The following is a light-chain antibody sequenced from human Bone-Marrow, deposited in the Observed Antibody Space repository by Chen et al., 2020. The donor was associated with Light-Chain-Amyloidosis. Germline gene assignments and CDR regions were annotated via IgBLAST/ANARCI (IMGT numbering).Light chain of an antibody. V-gene: IGKV3-20*01. J-gene: IGKJ4*01. CDR3: QQYGTSPLT. CDR2: GSS. Sequence: EIVLTQSPGTLSLSPGEGANLSCRASQTISSNYLTWYQQTFGQVPRLLIYGSSRRATGIPDRFTGSGSGTDFTLTIHRLEPEDFAMYYCQQYGTSPLTFGGGTKVEIK. CDR1: QTISSNY.